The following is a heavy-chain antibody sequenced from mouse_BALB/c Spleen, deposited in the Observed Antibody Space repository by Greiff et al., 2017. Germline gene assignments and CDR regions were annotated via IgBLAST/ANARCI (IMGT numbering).Heavy chain of an antibody. J-gene: IGHJ1*01. Sequence: VQLKESGPGLVKPSQSLSLTCSVTGYSITSGYYWNWIRQFPGNKLEWMGYISYDGSNNYNPSLKNRISITRDTSKNQFFLKLNSVTTEDTATYYCARVGDYDDWYFDVWGAGTTVTVSS. CDR3: ARVGDYDDWYFDV. CDR1: GYSITSGYY. CDR2: ISYDGSN. V-gene: IGHV3-6*02. D-gene: IGHD2-4*01.